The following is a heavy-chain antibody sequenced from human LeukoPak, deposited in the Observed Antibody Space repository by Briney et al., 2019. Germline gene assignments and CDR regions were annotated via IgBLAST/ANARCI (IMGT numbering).Heavy chain of an antibody. Sequence: ASVKVSCKASGYTFTGYFMHWVRQAPGQGLEWMGWINAISGDTNYAQKFRGRVTMTRDTSINTAYMELTRLTSDDTAAYYCARGGSGWSVSAYWGQGTRVTVSS. J-gene: IGHJ4*02. CDR2: INAISGDT. V-gene: IGHV1-2*02. D-gene: IGHD6-19*01. CDR3: ARGGSGWSVSAY. CDR1: GYTFTGYF.